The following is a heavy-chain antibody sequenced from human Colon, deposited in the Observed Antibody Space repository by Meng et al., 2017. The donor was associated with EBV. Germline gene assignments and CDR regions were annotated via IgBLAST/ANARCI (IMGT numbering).Heavy chain of an antibody. V-gene: IGHV4-4*02. J-gene: IGHJ4*02. Sequence: VQVQDSGPGLVTPSGTLSLSCGVSGVSISSNSRWTWVRQPRGQWLEWIGDIDDSGSTNYNPSLNSRISISLDKSKNHFSLKVNSVTAADTAVYYCARGKQDAWELLAYWGQGALVTVSS. CDR2: IDDSGST. CDR3: ARGKQDAWELLAY. D-gene: IGHD1-26*01. CDR1: GVSISSNSR.